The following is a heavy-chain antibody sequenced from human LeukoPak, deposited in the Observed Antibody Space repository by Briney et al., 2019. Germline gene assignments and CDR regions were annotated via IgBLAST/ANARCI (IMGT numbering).Heavy chain of an antibody. CDR2: ISPNSGGT. D-gene: IGHD3-9*01. V-gene: IGHV1-2*02. CDR1: GYTFTGYY. CDR3: ARQYDILTGYYPLNYFDF. Sequence: ASVKVSCKASGYTFTGYYIHWVRQAPGQGLEWMGWISPNSGGTNYAQKFQGRVTMTRDTSISTAYMELSRLRSDDTAVYYCARQYDILTGYYPLNYFDFWGQGTLVTVSS. J-gene: IGHJ4*02.